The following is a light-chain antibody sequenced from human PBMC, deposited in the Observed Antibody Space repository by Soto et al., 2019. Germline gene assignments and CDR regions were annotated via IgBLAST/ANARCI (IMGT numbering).Light chain of an antibody. CDR3: SSYTSRSTWV. CDR2: DIT. J-gene: IGLJ3*02. Sequence: QSALTQPASVSGSPGQSITISCTGTSSDVGGYNYVSWYQQHPGKAPKLMIYDITNRSSGVSNRFSGSKSGNTASLTISGLQAEDEADYYCSSYTSRSTWVFGGGTKLTVL. V-gene: IGLV2-14*01. CDR1: SSDVGGYNY.